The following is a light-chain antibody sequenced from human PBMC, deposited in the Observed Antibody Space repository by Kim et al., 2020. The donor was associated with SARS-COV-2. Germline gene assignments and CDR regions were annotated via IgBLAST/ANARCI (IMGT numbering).Light chain of an antibody. CDR1: TGTVTTTHF. V-gene: IGLV7-46*01. CDR2: DTH. CDR3: LLSYSGLVV. J-gene: IGLJ3*02. Sequence: QAVVTQEPSQTVSPGGTVTLTCGSSTGTVTTTHFPYWFQQRPGQAPRTLIYDTHNKHSWTPARFSGSLLGGKAALTLSGAQPEDEAVYYCLLSYSGLVVFGGGTQLTVL.